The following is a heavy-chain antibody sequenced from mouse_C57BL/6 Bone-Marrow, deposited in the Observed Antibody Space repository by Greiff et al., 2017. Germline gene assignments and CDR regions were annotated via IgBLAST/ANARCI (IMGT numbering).Heavy chain of an antibody. Sequence: VQLKQSGAELVRPGASVKLSCTASGYNIKDDYMHWVKQRPEQGLEWIGWIDPENGDTESASKFQGKATITADTSSNTAYLQLCSLTSEDTAVYYCTPTSHSMDYWGQGTSVTVSS. V-gene: IGHV14-4*01. CDR2: IDPENGDT. CDR1: GYNIKDDY. D-gene: IGHD2-10*01. J-gene: IGHJ4*01. CDR3: TPTSHSMDY.